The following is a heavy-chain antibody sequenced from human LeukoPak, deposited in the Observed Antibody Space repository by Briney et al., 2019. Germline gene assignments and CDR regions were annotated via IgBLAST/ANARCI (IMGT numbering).Heavy chain of an antibody. CDR3: ARRYCSSTSCLLDY. CDR1: GGSISSSSYY. D-gene: IGHD2-2*01. Sequence: SETLSLTCTVSGGSISSSSYYWGWIRQPPGKGLEWIVSIYYSGSTYYNPSLKSRVTISVDTSKNQFSLKLSSVTAADTAVYYCARRYCSSTSCLLDYWGQGTLVTVSS. V-gene: IGHV4-39*01. J-gene: IGHJ4*02. CDR2: IYYSGST.